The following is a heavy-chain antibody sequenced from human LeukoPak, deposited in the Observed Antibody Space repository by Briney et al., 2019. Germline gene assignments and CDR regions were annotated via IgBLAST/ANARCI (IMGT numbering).Heavy chain of an antibody. CDR1: GYSISSGYY. CDR2: IYHSGST. CDR3: ARVLDSSGGDAFDI. V-gene: IGHV4-38-2*02. Sequence: SETLSLTCTVSGYSISSGYYWGWIRQPPGKGLEWIGSIYHSGSTYYNPSLKSRVTISVDTSKNQFSLKLSSVTAADTAVYYCARVLDSSGGDAFDIWGQGTMVTVSS. J-gene: IGHJ3*02. D-gene: IGHD3-22*01.